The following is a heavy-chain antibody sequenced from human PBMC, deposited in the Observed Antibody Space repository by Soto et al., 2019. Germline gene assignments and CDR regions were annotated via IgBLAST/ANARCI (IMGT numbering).Heavy chain of an antibody. D-gene: IGHD4-4*01. V-gene: IGHV1-69*12. CDR2: LIPIFGTA. CDR3: ETHTVVTPGNYYSGMDV. CDR1: GGTFSSYA. J-gene: IGHJ6*02. Sequence: QVQLVQSGAEVKKPGSSVKVSCKASGGTFSSYAISWVRQAPGQGLEWMGGLIPIFGTADYAQKFQGRVTITADESTSTANMELRSLTSDDTAVYYCETHTVVTPGNYYSGMDVWGQGTTVTVSS.